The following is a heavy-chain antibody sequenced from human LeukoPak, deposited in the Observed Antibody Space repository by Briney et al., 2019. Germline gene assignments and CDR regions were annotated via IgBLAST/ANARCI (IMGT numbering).Heavy chain of an antibody. CDR2: IKGDGSEK. CDR1: GFTFSSHY. V-gene: IGHV3-7*01. CDR3: AREGRWYNFDY. Sequence: GGSLRLSCAASGFTFSSHYMSWVRQAPGKGLEWVANIKGDGSEKYYVDSVEGRFSISRDNAKNSFYLQMNGLRAEDTAVYYCAREGRWYNFDYWGQGTLVTVSS. D-gene: IGHD6-13*01. J-gene: IGHJ4*02.